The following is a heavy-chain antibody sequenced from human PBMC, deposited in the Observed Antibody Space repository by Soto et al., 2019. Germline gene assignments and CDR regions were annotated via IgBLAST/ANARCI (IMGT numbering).Heavy chain of an antibody. J-gene: IGHJ4*02. V-gene: IGHV3-30*18. D-gene: IGHD4-17*01. CDR2: ISYDGSNK. CDR1: GFTFSSYG. CDR3: AKGPTATTALLFDY. Sequence: QVPLVESGGGVVQPGRSLRLSCAASGFTFSSYGMHWVRQAPGKGLEWVAVISYDGSNKYYADSVKGRFTISRDNSKNTLYLQMNSLRAEDTAVYYCAKGPTATTALLFDYWGQGTLVTVSS.